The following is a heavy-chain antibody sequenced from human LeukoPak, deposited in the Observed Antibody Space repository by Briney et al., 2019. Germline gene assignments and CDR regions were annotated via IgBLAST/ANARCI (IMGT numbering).Heavy chain of an antibody. CDR3: ARDPPVAGRKPNYYYGMDV. J-gene: IGHJ6*02. V-gene: IGHV4-4*07. D-gene: IGHD6-19*01. Sequence: SETLSLTCTVSGGSISSYYWSWIRQPAGKGLEWIGRIYTSGSTNYNPSLRSRVTMSVDTSKNQFSLKLSSVTAADTAVYYCARDPPVAGRKPNYYYGMDVWGQGTTVTVSS. CDR2: IYTSGST. CDR1: GGSISSYY.